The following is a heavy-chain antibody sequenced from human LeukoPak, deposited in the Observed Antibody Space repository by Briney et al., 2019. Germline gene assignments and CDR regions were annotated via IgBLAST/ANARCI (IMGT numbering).Heavy chain of an antibody. Sequence: APVKVSCKASGYTFTSYGISWVRQAPGQGLEWMGWISAYNGNTNYAQKLQGRVTMTTDTSTSTAYMELRSLRSDDTAVYYCARVAAAAGTNWFDPWGQGTLVTVSS. CDR3: ARVAAAAGTNWFDP. D-gene: IGHD6-13*01. CDR2: ISAYNGNT. CDR1: GYTFTSYG. V-gene: IGHV1-18*01. J-gene: IGHJ5*02.